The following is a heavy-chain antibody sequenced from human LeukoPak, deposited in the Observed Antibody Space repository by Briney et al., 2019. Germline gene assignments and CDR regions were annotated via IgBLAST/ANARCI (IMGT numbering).Heavy chain of an antibody. CDR3: AKDRGTSTKFYDY. D-gene: IGHD3-10*01. CDR1: GFTSSSYT. J-gene: IGHJ4*02. CDR2: ISASGGTT. Sequence: GGSLRLSCAASGFTSSSYTMSWVRQAPGNGLEWISVISASGGTTYYADSVKGRFTISRDNSKNTLYLQMNSLRAEDTAVYYCAKDRGTSTKFYDYWGQGTLVTVSS. V-gene: IGHV3-23*01.